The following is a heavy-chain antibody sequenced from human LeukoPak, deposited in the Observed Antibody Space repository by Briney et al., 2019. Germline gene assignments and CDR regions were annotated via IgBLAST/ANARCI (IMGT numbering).Heavy chain of an antibody. CDR3: ARGQTTMTN. Sequence: GGSLRLSCAASGFTFSSYSMNRVRQAPGKGLEWVSSISSSSSYIYYADSVKGRFTISRDNAKNSLNLQMNSLRAEDMAVYFCARGQTTMTNWGQGTLVTVSS. V-gene: IGHV3-21*04. CDR1: GFTFSSYS. D-gene: IGHD4-17*01. CDR2: ISSSSSYI. J-gene: IGHJ4*02.